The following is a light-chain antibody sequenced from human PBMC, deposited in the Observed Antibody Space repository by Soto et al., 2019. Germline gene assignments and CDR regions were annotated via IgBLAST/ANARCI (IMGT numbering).Light chain of an antibody. CDR3: RHYNSHSSYT. Sequence: DIQMTQSPSTLSASVGDRVTITCRASQSISTWLAWYQQNPGKAPKLLIYTASRLESGVPSRYSGSETETEFTLTISSLQTDDFATYYCRHYNSHSSYTFGQGTKLEIK. J-gene: IGKJ2*01. V-gene: IGKV1-5*03. CDR2: TAS. CDR1: QSISTW.